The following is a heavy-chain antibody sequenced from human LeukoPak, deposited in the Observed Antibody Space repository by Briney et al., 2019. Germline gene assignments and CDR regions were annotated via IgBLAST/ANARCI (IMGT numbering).Heavy chain of an antibody. Sequence: SETPSLTCAVYGGSFSGYYWSWIRQPPGKGLEWIGEINHSGSTNYNPSLKSRVTISVDTSKNQFSLKLSSVTAADTAVYYCASTRDEQWLVYFDYWGQGTLVTVSS. CDR1: GGSFSGYY. CDR3: ASTRDEQWLVYFDY. CDR2: INHSGST. V-gene: IGHV4-34*01. D-gene: IGHD6-19*01. J-gene: IGHJ4*02.